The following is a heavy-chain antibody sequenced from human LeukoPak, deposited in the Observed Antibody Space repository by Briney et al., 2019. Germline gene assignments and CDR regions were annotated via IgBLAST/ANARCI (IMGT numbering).Heavy chain of an antibody. CDR3: AKDMAAADKYYFDY. Sequence: PGGSLRLSCAASGFTFSSYGMHWVRQAPDKGLEWVAFIRYDGSNKYYADSVKGRFTISRDNSKNTLYLQMNSLRAEDTAVYYCAKDMAAADKYYFDYWGQGTLVTVSS. J-gene: IGHJ4*02. V-gene: IGHV3-30*02. D-gene: IGHD6-13*01. CDR1: GFTFSSYG. CDR2: IRYDGSNK.